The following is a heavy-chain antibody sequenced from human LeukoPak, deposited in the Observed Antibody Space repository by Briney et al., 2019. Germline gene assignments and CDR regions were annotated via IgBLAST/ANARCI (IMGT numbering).Heavy chain of an antibody. Sequence: SVKVSCKASGYTFTSYGISWVRQAPGQGLEWMGRIIPILGIANYAQKFQGRVTITADKSTSTAYMELSSLRSEDTAVYYCARIWDYGENDAFDIWGQGTMVTASS. D-gene: IGHD4-17*01. CDR1: GYTFTSYG. CDR2: IIPILGIA. V-gene: IGHV1-69*04. J-gene: IGHJ3*02. CDR3: ARIWDYGENDAFDI.